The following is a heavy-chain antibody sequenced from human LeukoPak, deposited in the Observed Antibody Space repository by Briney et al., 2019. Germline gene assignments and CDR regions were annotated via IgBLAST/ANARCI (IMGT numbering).Heavy chain of an antibody. Sequence: SETLSLTCAVSGVSFSGYDWTWIRQPPGKGLEWIGEINYRGRTNYHPSLKTRVTRSVDPSKNQFSLKLSSVTAADTAVYYCVRGSVDNWNVRWFDPWGQGTLVTVSS. CDR3: VRGSVDNWNVRWFDP. J-gene: IGHJ5*02. CDR2: INYRGRT. CDR1: GVSFSGYD. V-gene: IGHV4-34*01. D-gene: IGHD1-1*01.